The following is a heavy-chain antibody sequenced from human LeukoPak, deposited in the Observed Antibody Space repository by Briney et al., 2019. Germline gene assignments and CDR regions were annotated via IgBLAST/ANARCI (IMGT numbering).Heavy chain of an antibody. J-gene: IGHJ4*02. CDR3: ARVSGGGNFLDY. CDR1: GGSVSSGGHY. Sequence: SSETLSLTCTVSGGSVSSGGHYWSWIRQHPGKGLEWIGYIYYSGSTYYNPSLKSRVTISVDASKNQFSLKLSSATAADTAVYYCARVSGGGNFLDYWGQGTLVTVSS. CDR2: IYYSGST. V-gene: IGHV4-31*03. D-gene: IGHD2-15*01.